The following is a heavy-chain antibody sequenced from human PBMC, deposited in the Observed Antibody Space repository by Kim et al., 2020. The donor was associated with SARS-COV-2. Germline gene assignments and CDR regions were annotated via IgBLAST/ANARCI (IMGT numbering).Heavy chain of an antibody. CDR3: ARESYYYDSSGYYPIDY. CDR2: ISAYNGNI. D-gene: IGHD3-22*01. V-gene: IGHV1-18*01. Sequence: ASVKVSCKASGYTFTSYGISWVRQAPGQGLEWMGWISAYNGNINYAQKLQGRVTMTTDTSTSTAYMELRSLRSDDTAVYYCARESYYYDSSGYYPIDYWGQGTLVTVSS. J-gene: IGHJ4*02. CDR1: GYTFTSYG.